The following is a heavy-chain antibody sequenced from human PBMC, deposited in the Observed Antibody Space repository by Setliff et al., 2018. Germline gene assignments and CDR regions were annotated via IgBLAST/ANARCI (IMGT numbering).Heavy chain of an antibody. CDR1: GFTFSNYA. J-gene: IGHJ4*02. CDR3: RFWSGYYKNDY. V-gene: IGHV3-23*01. CDR2: ISGSGDST. Sequence: PGGSLRLSCVASGFTFSNYAMSWVRQAPGKGPEWVSTISGSGDSTYYADAMRGRFTISRDNSKNSLYLQAKGLRAEDTAVYYCRFWSGYYKNDYWGQGTLVTVSS. D-gene: IGHD3-3*01.